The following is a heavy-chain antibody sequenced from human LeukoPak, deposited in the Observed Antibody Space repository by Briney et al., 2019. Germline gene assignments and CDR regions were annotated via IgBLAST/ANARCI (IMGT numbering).Heavy chain of an antibody. CDR3: ARTSSSGRFFGLPYSYSGRDV. V-gene: IGHV1-8*01. CDR2: MNPNSGNT. J-gene: IGHJ6*02. D-gene: IGHD3-3*01. CDR1: GYTFTSYD. Sequence: ASVKVSCKASGYTFTSYDINWVRQATGQGLEWMGWMNPNSGNTGYAQKFQGRVTMTRNTSISTAYMELSSLRSEDTAVYYCARTSSSGRFFGLPYSYSGRDVGGQGTTVTVPS.